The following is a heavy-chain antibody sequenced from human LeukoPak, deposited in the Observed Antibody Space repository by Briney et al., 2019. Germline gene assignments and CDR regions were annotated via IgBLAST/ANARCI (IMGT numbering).Heavy chain of an antibody. CDR2: FYADGST. CDR1: GGSISSSSYY. V-gene: IGHV4-39*07. Sequence: SETLSLTCTVSGGSISSSSYYWGWIRQPPGKGLEWIGRFYADGSTHYNPSLKSRVTMSIDTSKNQFSLKLTFVTAADTAVYYCAREVWEADAFDIWGQGAVVTASS. D-gene: IGHD3-16*01. J-gene: IGHJ3*02. CDR3: AREVWEADAFDI.